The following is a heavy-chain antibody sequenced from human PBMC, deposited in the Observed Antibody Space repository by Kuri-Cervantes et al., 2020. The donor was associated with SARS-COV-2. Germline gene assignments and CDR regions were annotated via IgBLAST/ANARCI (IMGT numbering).Heavy chain of an antibody. V-gene: IGHV4-59*08. Sequence: SETLSLTCTVSGGSISSYYWSWIRQPPGKGLEWIGYIHYSGSTNYNPSLKSRVTISVDTSKNQFSLKLSSVTAADTAVYYCAGMTTVTTSYYGMDVWGQGTTVTVSS. CDR2: IHYSGST. CDR3: AGMTTVTTSYYGMDV. CDR1: GGSISSYY. J-gene: IGHJ6*02. D-gene: IGHD4-11*01.